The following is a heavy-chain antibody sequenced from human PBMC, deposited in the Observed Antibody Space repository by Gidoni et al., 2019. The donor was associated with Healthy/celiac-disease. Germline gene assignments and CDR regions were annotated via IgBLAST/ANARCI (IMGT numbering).Heavy chain of an antibody. D-gene: IGHD6-13*01. CDR3: ATFTGYSSSWATYYFDY. V-gene: IGHV1-69*01. CDR2: IIPIFGTA. J-gene: IGHJ4*02. Sequence: QAPGQGLEWMGGIIPIFGTANYAQKFQGRVTITADESTSTAYMELSSLRSEDTAVYYCATFTGYSSSWATYYFDYWGQGTLVTVSS.